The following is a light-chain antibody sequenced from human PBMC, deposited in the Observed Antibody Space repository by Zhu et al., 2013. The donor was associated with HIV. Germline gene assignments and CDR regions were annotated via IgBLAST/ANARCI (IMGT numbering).Light chain of an antibody. J-gene: IGKJ1*01. V-gene: IGKV3-20*01. CDR2: DSS. CDR3: QQYHNWPPWS. CDR1: QSVSSSY. Sequence: EIVLTQSPGTLSLSPGERATLSCRASQSVSSSYLAWYQQKPGQAPRLLISDSSHRATGIPDRFSGSGSGTDFTLTISRLEPEDFAVYYCQQYHNWPPWSFGQGTKVEIK.